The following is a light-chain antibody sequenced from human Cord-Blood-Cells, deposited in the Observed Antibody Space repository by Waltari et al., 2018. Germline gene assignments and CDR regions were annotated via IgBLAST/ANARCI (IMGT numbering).Light chain of an antibody. V-gene: IGKV4-1*01. CDR3: QQYYSTPLT. CDR2: WAS. J-gene: IGKJ4*01. Sequence: IVMTQSLDSLAASLAERATINCKSSQSVLYSSNNKNYLAWYQQKPGQPPKLLIYWASTRESGVPDRFSGSGSGTDFTLPISSLQAEDVAVYYCQQYYSTPLTFGGGTKVEIK. CDR1: QSVLYSSNNKNY.